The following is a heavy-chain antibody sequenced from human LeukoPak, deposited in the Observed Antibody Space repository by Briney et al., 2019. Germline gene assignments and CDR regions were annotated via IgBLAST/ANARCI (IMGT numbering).Heavy chain of an antibody. Sequence: GGSLRLSCAASGFTFSGYDLHWVRQPTGKGLEWVSGIGIAGDTYYLGSVKGRFTISRENAKNSLYLQMNILRAGDTAVYYCVRGRSPTLGYFDLWGRGTLVTVSS. CDR3: VRGRSPTLGYFDL. CDR2: IGIAGDT. CDR1: GFTFSGYD. D-gene: IGHD1-26*01. J-gene: IGHJ2*01. V-gene: IGHV3-13*01.